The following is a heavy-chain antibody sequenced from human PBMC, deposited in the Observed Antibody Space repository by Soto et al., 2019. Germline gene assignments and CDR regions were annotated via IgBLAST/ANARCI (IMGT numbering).Heavy chain of an antibody. Sequence: PGGSLRLSYAASGFTFSDYYMSWIRQAPGKGLEWVSYITSSGSSIYYADSVKGRFTISRDNAKNSLYLQMNSLRAEDTAVYYCARDKGQLVPADGYWGQGTLVTVSS. CDR3: ARDKGQLVPADGY. J-gene: IGHJ4*02. D-gene: IGHD6-6*01. CDR1: GFTFSDYY. V-gene: IGHV3-11*01. CDR2: ITSSGSSI.